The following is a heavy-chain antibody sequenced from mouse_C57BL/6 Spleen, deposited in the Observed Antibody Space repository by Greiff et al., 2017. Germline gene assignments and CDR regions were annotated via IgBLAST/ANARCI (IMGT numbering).Heavy chain of an antibody. V-gene: IGHV10-1*01. CDR3: VRQITTVVDYAMDY. J-gene: IGHJ4*01. CDR1: GFSFNTYA. Sequence: EVQLVESGGGLVQPKGSLKLSCAASGFSFNTYAMNWVRQAPGKGLEWVARIRSKSNNYATYYADSVKDRFTISRDDSESMLYLQMNNLKTEDTAMYYCVRQITTVVDYAMDYWGQGTSVTVSS. CDR2: IRSKSNNYAT. D-gene: IGHD1-1*01.